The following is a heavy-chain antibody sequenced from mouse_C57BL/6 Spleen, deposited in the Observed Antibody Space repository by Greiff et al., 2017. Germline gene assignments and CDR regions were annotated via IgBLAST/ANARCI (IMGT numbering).Heavy chain of an antibody. J-gene: IGHJ3*01. CDR3: TGIDYGNYEAWFAY. CDR2: IRLKSDNYAT. D-gene: IGHD2-1*01. CDR1: GFTFSNYW. V-gene: IGHV6-3*01. Sequence: EVNLVESGGGLVQPGGSMKLSCVASGFTFSNYWMNWVRQSPEKGLEWVAQIRLKSDNYATHYAESVKGRFTISRDDSKSSVYLQMNNLRAEDTGIYYCTGIDYGNYEAWFAYWGQGTLVTVSA.